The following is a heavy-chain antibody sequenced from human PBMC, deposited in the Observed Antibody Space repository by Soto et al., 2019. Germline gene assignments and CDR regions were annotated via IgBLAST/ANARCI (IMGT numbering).Heavy chain of an antibody. CDR1: GGSISSYY. CDR3: ASMIGDPVLSFDS. Sequence: QVQLQESGPGLVKPSETQSLTCTVSGGSISSYYWSWIRQPPGKGLEWIGVIFCSGRTSYNTSLKSRVTISIDTSEYQFSLKLNSVTAADTAVYYCASMIGDPVLSFDSWGQGTLVAVSS. J-gene: IGHJ5*01. D-gene: IGHD3-10*02. V-gene: IGHV4-59*01. CDR2: IFCSGRT.